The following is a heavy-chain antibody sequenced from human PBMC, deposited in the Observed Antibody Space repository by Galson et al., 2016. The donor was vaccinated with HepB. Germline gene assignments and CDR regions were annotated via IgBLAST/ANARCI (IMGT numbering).Heavy chain of an antibody. J-gene: IGHJ3*02. CDR3: AKVVGPFGTGGDAFDI. CDR2: ISRNSSWS. CDR1: EFTFSDYD. D-gene: IGHD3-10*01. V-gene: IGHV3-11*06. Sequence: SLRLSCAASEFTFSDYDMTWIRQVPGKGLEWVSYISRNSSWSIYADSVKGRFTISRDNARNSLYLQMRSLRGEDAAVYYCAKVVGPFGTGGDAFDIWGQGTMVTVSS.